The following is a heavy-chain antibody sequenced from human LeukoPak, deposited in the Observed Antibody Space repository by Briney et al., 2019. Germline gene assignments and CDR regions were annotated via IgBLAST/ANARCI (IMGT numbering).Heavy chain of an antibody. Sequence: PGGSLRLSCAASGFTFSSYSMNWVRQAPGKGLEWVSYISSSSSTIYYADSVKGRFTISRDNDKNSLYLQMNSLRAEDTAVYYCARSRSYDYVWGSYRPDYFDYWGQGTLVTVSS. V-gene: IGHV3-48*01. D-gene: IGHD3-16*02. CDR3: ARSRSYDYVWGSYRPDYFDY. CDR1: GFTFSSYS. CDR2: ISSSSSTI. J-gene: IGHJ4*02.